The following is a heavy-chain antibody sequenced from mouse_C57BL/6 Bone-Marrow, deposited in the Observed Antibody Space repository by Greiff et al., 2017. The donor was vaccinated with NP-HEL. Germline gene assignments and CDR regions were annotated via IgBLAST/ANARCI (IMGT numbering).Heavy chain of an antibody. CDR1: GYTFTSYW. D-gene: IGHD1-1*01. CDR3: ARESTVVAHWYFDV. CDR2: IDPSDSYT. V-gene: IGHV1-69*01. Sequence: QVHVKQPGAELVMPGASVKLSCKASGYTFTSYWMHWVKQRPGQGLEWIGEIDPSDSYTNYNQKFKGKSTLTVDKSSSTAYMQLSSLTSEDSAVYYCARESTVVAHWYFDVWGTGTTVTVSS. J-gene: IGHJ1*03.